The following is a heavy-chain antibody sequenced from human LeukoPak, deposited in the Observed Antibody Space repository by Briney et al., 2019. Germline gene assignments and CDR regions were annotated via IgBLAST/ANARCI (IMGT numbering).Heavy chain of an antibody. Sequence: PGRSLRLSCAASGFTFRNYAMHWVRQAPGKGLEWVAVILHDGSNKYYADSVKGRFTISRDNSKNTLHLQMNSLRADDAALYYCARGDCGGDCYLSMATYDIWGQGTKVTVSS. CDR1: GFTFRNYA. J-gene: IGHJ3*02. CDR2: ILHDGSNK. CDR3: ARGDCGGDCYLSMATYDI. D-gene: IGHD2-21*02. V-gene: IGHV3-30-3*01.